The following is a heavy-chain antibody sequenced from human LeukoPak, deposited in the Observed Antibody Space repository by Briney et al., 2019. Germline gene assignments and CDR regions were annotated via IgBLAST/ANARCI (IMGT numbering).Heavy chain of an antibody. Sequence: ASVKVSCKASGYTFTGYYMHWVRQAPGQGLEWMGWTNPNSGGTNYAQKFQGWVTMTRDTSISTAYMELSRLRSDDTAVYYCARDRVPGRYYYGMDVWGKGTTVTVSS. J-gene: IGHJ6*04. V-gene: IGHV1-2*04. D-gene: IGHD2-2*01. CDR1: GYTFTGYY. CDR2: TNPNSGGT. CDR3: ARDRVPGRYYYGMDV.